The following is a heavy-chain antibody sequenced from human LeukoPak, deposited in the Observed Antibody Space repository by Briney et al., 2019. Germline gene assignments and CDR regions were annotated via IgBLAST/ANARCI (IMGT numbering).Heavy chain of an antibody. Sequence: GGSLRLSCAASGFTFSSYSMNWVRQAPGKGLEWVSSISSSSSYIYYADSVKGRFTISRDNAKNSLYLQMNSLRAEDTAVYYCARKEIYGGYVLDYWGQGTLVTVSS. J-gene: IGHJ4*02. V-gene: IGHV3-21*01. D-gene: IGHD5-12*01. CDR3: ARKEIYGGYVLDY. CDR2: ISSSSSYI. CDR1: GFTFSSYS.